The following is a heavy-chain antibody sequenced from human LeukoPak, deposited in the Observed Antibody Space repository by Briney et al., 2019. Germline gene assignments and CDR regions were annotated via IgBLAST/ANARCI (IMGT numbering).Heavy chain of an antibody. V-gene: IGHV4-59*01. CDR3: ARDQGSSWSYYYYGMDV. CDR2: IYSSGSI. D-gene: IGHD6-13*01. J-gene: IGHJ6*02. Sequence: SETLSLTCTVSGVSISSYYWSWIRQPPGKALEWIAYIYSSGSINYNPSLKSRVTISVDTSKNQFSLKLSSVTAADTAVYYCARDQGSSWSYYYYGMDVWGQGTTVTVSS. CDR1: GVSISSYY.